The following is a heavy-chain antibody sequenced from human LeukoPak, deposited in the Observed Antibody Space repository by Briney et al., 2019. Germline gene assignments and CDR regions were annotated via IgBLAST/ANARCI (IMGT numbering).Heavy chain of an antibody. Sequence: PSETLSLTCTVFGGSISSYYWRWLRQPPGKGLEWLGYIYSSVTTSYNPSLKSRVTISVDTSKNQFSLKLSSVTAADTAVYYCARVLGSGYSDYWVQGTLVTVSS. CDR1: GGSISSYY. J-gene: IGHJ4*02. CDR2: IYSSVTT. V-gene: IGHV4-59*01. CDR3: ARVLGSGYSDY. D-gene: IGHD2-15*01.